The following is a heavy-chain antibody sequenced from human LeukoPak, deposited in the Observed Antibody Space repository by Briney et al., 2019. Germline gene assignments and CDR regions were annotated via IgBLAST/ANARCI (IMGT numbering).Heavy chain of an antibody. CDR3: ARDITYLSKNWFDP. J-gene: IGHJ5*02. V-gene: IGHV3-21*01. D-gene: IGHD2/OR15-2a*01. CDR2: ISDSSSFI. CDR1: GFTFSSYS. Sequence: KTGGSLRLSCAASGFTFSSYSMTCVRQAPGKGLEWVSSISDSSSFIYYADSVRGRFTISRDNAKNSLYLQMNSLRAEDTAVYYCARDITYLSKNWFDPWGQGTLVTVSS.